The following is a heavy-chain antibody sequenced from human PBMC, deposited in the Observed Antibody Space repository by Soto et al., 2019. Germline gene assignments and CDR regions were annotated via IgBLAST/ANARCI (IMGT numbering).Heavy chain of an antibody. D-gene: IGHD6-13*01. CDR3: ARGVGSSWYFYYFAF. CDR1: SGSFNNGDSY. V-gene: IGHV4-31*03. CDR2: IYYSGST. Sequence: SETLSLTCTVSSGSFNNGDSYWSWIRQLPGKGLEWIGYIYYSGSTYYNPSLKSRVTISVDTSKSHFSLKLSSVTAADTAVYYCARGVGSSWYFYYFAFWGQGTLVTVSS. J-gene: IGHJ4*02.